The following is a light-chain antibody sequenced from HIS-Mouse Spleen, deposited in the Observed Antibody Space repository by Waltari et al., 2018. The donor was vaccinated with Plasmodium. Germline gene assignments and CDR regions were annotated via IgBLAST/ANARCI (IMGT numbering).Light chain of an antibody. CDR3: AAWDDSLSGPV. CDR2: RNN. Sequence: QSVLTQPPSASGTPGPRVTISCSGSRSHIGRTSVYWYQQLPGTAPKPLIYRNNQRPSGVPDRFSGSKSGTSASLAISGLRSEDEADYYCAAWDDSLSGPVFGGGTKLTVL. CDR1: RSHIGRTS. J-gene: IGLJ2*01. V-gene: IGLV1-47*01.